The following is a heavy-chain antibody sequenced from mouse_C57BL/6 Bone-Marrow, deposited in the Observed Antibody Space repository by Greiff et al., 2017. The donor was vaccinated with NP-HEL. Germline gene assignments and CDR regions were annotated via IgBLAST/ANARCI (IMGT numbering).Heavy chain of an antibody. CDR2: IHPSDSDT. Sequence: VQLQQPGAELVKPGASVKVSCKASGYTFTSYWMHWVKQRPGQGLEWIGRIHPSDSDTNYNQKFKGKATLTVDKSSSTAYMQLSSLTSEDSAVYYCATNYYGSSYPSYWYFDVWGTGTTVTVSS. D-gene: IGHD1-1*01. CDR3: ATNYYGSSYPSYWYFDV. CDR1: GYTFTSYW. V-gene: IGHV1-74*01. J-gene: IGHJ1*03.